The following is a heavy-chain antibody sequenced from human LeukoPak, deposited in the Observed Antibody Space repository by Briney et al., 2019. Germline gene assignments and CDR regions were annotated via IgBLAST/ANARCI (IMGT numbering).Heavy chain of an antibody. CDR3: ARVSSGWYYFDY. V-gene: IGHV3-53*01. Sequence: PGGSLRLSCAASGFTVSTNYMNWVRQAPGKGLEWVSVIYSGGSTYYADSVKGRFTISRDNSKNTLYLQMNSLRAEDTAVYYCARVSSGWYYFDYWGQGTLVTVSS. CDR1: GFTVSTNY. D-gene: IGHD6-19*01. J-gene: IGHJ4*02. CDR2: IYSGGST.